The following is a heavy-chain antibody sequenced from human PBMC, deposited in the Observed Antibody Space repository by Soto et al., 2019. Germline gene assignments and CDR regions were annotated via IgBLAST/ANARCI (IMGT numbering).Heavy chain of an antibody. V-gene: IGHV3-9*01. D-gene: IGHD6-19*01. J-gene: IGHJ4*02. CDR1: GFTFDDYA. CDR3: AKDIISKGIAVALFDY. Sequence: GGSLRLSCAASGFTFDDYAMHWVRQAPGKGLEWVSGISWNSGSIGYADSVKGRFTISRDNAKNSLYLQMNSLRAEDTALYYCAKDIISKGIAVALFDYWGQGTLVTVSS. CDR2: ISWNSGSI.